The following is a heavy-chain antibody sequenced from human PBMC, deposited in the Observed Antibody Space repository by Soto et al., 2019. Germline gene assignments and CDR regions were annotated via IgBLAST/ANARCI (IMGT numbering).Heavy chain of an antibody. D-gene: IGHD2-2*03. CDR1: GYSFTSYW. CDR3: ARRPGYCSSTSCSKRRYYYYGMDV. J-gene: IGHJ6*02. V-gene: IGHV5-51*01. CDR2: IYPGDSDT. Sequence: GESLKISCKGSGYSFTSYWIGWVRQMPGKGLEWRGSIYPGDSDTRYSPSFQGQVTISADKSISTAYLQWSSLKASDTAMYYCARRPGYCSSTSCSKRRYYYYGMDVWGQGTTVTVS.